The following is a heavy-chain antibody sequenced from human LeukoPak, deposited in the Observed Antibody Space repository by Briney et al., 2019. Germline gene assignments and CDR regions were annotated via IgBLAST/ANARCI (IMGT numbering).Heavy chain of an antibody. Sequence: SQTLSLTCTVSGGSISNYYWSWIRQPPRNGLEWIGYIYYSGSTNYNPSLKSRVTISVDTSKNQFSLQLNSVTAADTAVYYCARGVYIAAAQYGYWGQGTLVTVSS. CDR3: ARGVYIAAAQYGY. CDR1: GGSISNYY. V-gene: IGHV4-59*01. J-gene: IGHJ4*02. D-gene: IGHD6-13*01. CDR2: IYYSGST.